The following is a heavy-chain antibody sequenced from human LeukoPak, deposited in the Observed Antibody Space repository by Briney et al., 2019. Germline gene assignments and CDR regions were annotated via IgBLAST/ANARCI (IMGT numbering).Heavy chain of an antibody. D-gene: IGHD2-15*01. Sequence: SETLSLTCTVYGGSFSGYYWSWIRQPPGKGLEWIGEINHSGSTNYNPSLKSRVTISVDTSKNQFSLKLSSVTAADTAVYYCAREGSAYGMDVWGQGTTVTVSS. V-gene: IGHV4-34*01. CDR3: AREGSAYGMDV. J-gene: IGHJ6*02. CDR1: GGSFSGYY. CDR2: INHSGST.